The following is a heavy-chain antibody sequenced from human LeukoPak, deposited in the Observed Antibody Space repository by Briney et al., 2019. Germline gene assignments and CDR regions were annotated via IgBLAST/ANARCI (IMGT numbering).Heavy chain of an antibody. V-gene: IGHV4-34*01. Sequence: SETLSLTCAVYGGSFSGYYWSWIRQPPGKGLEWIGEINHSGSTNYNPSLKSRVTISVDTSKNQFSPKLGSVTAADTAVYYCARDSYGSDYWGQGTLVTVSS. CDR2: INHSGST. CDR1: GGSFSGYY. J-gene: IGHJ4*02. D-gene: IGHD5-18*01. CDR3: ARDSYGSDY.